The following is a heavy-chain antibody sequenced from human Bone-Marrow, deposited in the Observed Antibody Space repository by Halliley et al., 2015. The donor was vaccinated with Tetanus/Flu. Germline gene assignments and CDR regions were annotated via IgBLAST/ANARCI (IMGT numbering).Heavy chain of an antibody. V-gene: IGHV4-4*02. J-gene: IGHJ6*02. Sequence: TLSLTCDVSGGSISRSNWWSWVRQPPGKGLEWIGEISLSGSTSYNPSLKSRVTMSVDRSENQFSLMLTSVTAADTAVYYCAGPKYGVFGLDVRGQGTTVTVSS. CDR2: ISLSGST. CDR3: AGPKYGVFGLDV. D-gene: IGHD4-17*01. CDR1: GGSISRSNW.